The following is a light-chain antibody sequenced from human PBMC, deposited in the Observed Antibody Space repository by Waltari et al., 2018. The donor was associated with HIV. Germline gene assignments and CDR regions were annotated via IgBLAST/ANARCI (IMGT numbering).Light chain of an antibody. Sequence: NFMLSQPHSVSESPGKTVTISCTRSSGSIASKDVQWYQQRPGSAPTNVIYEDKQRPSGVPDRFSGSIDTSSNAASLTISGLKTEDEADYYCQSYDSSNPVVFGGGTKLTVL. J-gene: IGLJ2*01. CDR2: EDK. CDR1: SGSIASKD. CDR3: QSYDSSNPVV. V-gene: IGLV6-57*04.